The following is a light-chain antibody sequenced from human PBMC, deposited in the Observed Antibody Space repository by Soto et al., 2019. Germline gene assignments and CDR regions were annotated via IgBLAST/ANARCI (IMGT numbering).Light chain of an antibody. CDR2: GNS. Sequence: QSALTQPPSASGSPGQSVTISCTGTSSDVGGYNYVSWYQQHPGKAPKLLIYGNSNRPSGVPDRFSGSKSGTSASLAITGLQAEDEADYYCQSYDSSLSVVFGGGTKVTVL. J-gene: IGLJ2*01. CDR3: QSYDSSLSVV. V-gene: IGLV2-8*01. CDR1: SSDVGGYNY.